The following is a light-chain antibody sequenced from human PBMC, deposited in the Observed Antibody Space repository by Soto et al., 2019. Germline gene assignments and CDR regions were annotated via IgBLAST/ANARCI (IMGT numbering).Light chain of an antibody. CDR2: GAS. V-gene: IGKV3-20*01. CDR1: QSVSSNF. Sequence: EIVLTQSPGTLSLSPGDRATLSCRASQSVSSNFLAWYQQKPGQAPRLLIYGASSRATGIPDRFSGSGSGTDFTLTIRRVEPEDFAMCFCLQYVSSPQTVGQRTKVEVK. J-gene: IGKJ1*01. CDR3: LQYVSSPQT.